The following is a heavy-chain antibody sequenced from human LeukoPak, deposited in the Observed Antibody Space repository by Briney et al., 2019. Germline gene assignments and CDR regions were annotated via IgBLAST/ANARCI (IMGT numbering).Heavy chain of an antibody. Sequence: SETLSLTCAVYGGSFSGYYWSWIRQPPGKGLEWIGEINHSGSTNYNPSLESRVTISVDTSKNQFSLKLSSVTAADTAVYYCARCGSIFGVVTLWGQGTMVTVSS. J-gene: IGHJ3*01. CDR1: GGSFSGYY. V-gene: IGHV4-34*01. CDR3: ARCGSIFGVVTL. CDR2: INHSGST. D-gene: IGHD3-3*01.